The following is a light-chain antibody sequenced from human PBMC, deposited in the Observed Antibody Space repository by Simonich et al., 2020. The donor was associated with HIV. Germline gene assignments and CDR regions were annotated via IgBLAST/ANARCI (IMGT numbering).Light chain of an antibody. V-gene: IGKV2D-29*02. Sequence: DIVMTQTPLSLSVTPGQPASISCKSSQSLLHTDGKTYFYWYLQKPGQSPQLLIYDVSNRFSGVPERFSGSGSGTDFTLKISRVEAEDVGVYYCMHSIQFPRTFGQGTKVEIK. CDR3: MHSIQFPRT. J-gene: IGKJ1*01. CDR2: DVS. CDR1: QSLLHTDGKTY.